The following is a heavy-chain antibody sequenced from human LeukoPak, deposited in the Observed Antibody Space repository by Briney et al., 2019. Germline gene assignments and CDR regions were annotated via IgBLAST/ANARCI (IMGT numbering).Heavy chain of an antibody. CDR2: INPNSGGT. CDR3: ARIDYYGSGSYYNLDRYYFDY. CDR1: GYTFTGYY. V-gene: IGHV1-2*06. D-gene: IGHD3-10*01. Sequence: ASVKVSCKASGYTFTGYYMHWVRQAPGQGLEWMGRINPNSGGTNYAQKFQGRVTMTRDTSISTAYMELSRLRSDDTAVYYCARIDYYGSGSYYNLDRYYFDYWGQGTLVTVSS. J-gene: IGHJ4*02.